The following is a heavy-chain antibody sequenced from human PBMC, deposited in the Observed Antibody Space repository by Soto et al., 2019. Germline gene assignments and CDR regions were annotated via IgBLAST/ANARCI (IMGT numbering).Heavy chain of an antibody. J-gene: IGHJ5*02. CDR3: ARRRIEYSSGLEYNWFDP. Sequence: SETLSVTCTVSGGSIISYYWSWIRQPPWKGLEWIGYIYYSGSTNYNPSLKSRVTISVDTSKNQFSLKLSSVTAADTAVYYCARRRIEYSSGLEYNWFDPWGQGTLVTVS. CDR2: IYYSGST. D-gene: IGHD6-19*01. V-gene: IGHV4-59*08. CDR1: GGSIISYY.